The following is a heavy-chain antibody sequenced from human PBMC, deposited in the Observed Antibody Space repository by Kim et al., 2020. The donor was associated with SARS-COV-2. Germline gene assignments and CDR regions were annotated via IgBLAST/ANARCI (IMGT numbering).Heavy chain of an antibody. CDR3: VKGAWLDY. J-gene: IGHJ4*02. Sequence: GGSLRLSCVVFGFSFGTFDTSWVRQAPGKGLKWVSFMKRPDDITYHAESAKGRFTVSTDSATNTLYFQMNSLRAEDTAVNFCVKGAWLDYWGPATLVTVS. D-gene: IGHD5-12*01. V-gene: IGHV3-23*01. CDR2: MKRPDDIT. CDR1: GFSFGTFD.